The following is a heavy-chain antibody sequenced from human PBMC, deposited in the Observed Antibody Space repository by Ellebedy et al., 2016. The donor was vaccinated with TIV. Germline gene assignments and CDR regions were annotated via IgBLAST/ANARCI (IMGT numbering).Heavy chain of an antibody. V-gene: IGHV3-7*01. CDR1: GFTFSSYW. D-gene: IGHD3-10*01. J-gene: IGHJ3*02. CDR3: ARDSGSGAFYI. CDR2: IRQDGSRV. Sequence: PWGSLRLSCAASGFTFSSYWMTWVRQAPGKGLEWVANIRQDGSRVNYVDSVKGRCTISKDNAKNSLHLQMNGLRAEDTAVYYCARDSGSGAFYIWGKGTLVTVSS.